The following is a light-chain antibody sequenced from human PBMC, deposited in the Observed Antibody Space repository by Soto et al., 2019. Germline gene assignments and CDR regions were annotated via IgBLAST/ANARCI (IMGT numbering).Light chain of an antibody. CDR1: QNIDYW. CDR2: KAS. CDR3: QHLRT. Sequence: DIQMTQSPSTLSASVGDRVTFTCRASQNIDYWLAWYQQKSGKAPKILIYKASYLESGVTSRFSGSGSGTEFTLTISGLQPDDFATYYCQHLRTFGQGTKVEIK. J-gene: IGKJ1*01. V-gene: IGKV1-5*03.